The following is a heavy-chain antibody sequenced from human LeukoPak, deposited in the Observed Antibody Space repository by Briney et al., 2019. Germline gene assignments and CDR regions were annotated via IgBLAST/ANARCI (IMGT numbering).Heavy chain of an antibody. CDR2: ISASGNST. V-gene: IGHV3-23*01. CDR1: GFTFSSYA. CDR3: ARLPNYATGWLNWFDP. Sequence: GRSLRLSCAASGFTFSSYAMSWVRQAPGKGLDWVSGISASGNSTYYADSVKGRFTISRDNSKNTLYLRMNSLRAEDTALYYCARLPNYATGWLNWFDPWGQGTLVTVYS. J-gene: IGHJ5*02. D-gene: IGHD2-2*01.